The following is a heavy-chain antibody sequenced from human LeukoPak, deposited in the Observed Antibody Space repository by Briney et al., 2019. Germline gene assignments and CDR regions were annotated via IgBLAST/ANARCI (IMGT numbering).Heavy chain of an antibody. J-gene: IGHJ4*02. CDR3: ARGLDASGSYYTDF. Sequence: ASVKVSCKASAYTFSNYGFNWVRQAPGQGLECMGWISAYNGNTKYAQKLQGRFTMTTDTSTSTAYMELRSLTSDDTAVYYCARGLDASGSYYTDFWGQGTLVTVSS. V-gene: IGHV1-18*01. CDR1: AYTFSNYG. CDR2: ISAYNGNT. D-gene: IGHD3-10*01.